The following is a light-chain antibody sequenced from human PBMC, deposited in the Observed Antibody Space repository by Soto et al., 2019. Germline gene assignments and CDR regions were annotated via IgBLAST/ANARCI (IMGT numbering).Light chain of an antibody. J-gene: IGKJ4*01. CDR1: QSISSS. CDR3: QQYDSSPLT. CDR2: KAS. Sequence: DIQMTQSPSTLSASVGDRVTITCRASQSISSSLAWYQQKPGKAPKLLIYKASSLESGVPSRFSGSGSGTEFTLTISRLEPEDSAVYYCQQYDSSPLTFGGGTKV. V-gene: IGKV1-5*03.